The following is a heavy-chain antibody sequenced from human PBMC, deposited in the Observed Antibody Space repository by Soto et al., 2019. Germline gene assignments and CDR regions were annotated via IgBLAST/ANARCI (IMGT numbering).Heavy chain of an antibody. D-gene: IGHD3-3*01. CDR2: IYPNDSDT. J-gene: IGHJ6*02. Sequence: GESLKISCKGSGNDFITYWIGWVRQKPGKGLEWMGMIYPNDSDTRYSPSFQGHVTISADRSINTAYLQWSSLKASDTAMYYCASRNQYYDFWSGYSHPPYGMDVWGQGTTVTVS. CDR3: ASRNQYYDFWSGYSHPPYGMDV. CDR1: GNDFITYW. V-gene: IGHV5-51*01.